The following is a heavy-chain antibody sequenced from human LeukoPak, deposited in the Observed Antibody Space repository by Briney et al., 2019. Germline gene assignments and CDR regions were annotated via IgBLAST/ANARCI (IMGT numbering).Heavy chain of an antibody. D-gene: IGHD1-14*01. Sequence: PAESPTLSRAASGFTFSSSWMSWVRQAPGKGLEWVASIKQEGTDKDFVDSVKGRFTISRENANISLYLHMNSLRAEATAMYYCARGGGIFEYWG. CDR2: IKQEGTDK. CDR3: ARGGGIFEY. V-gene: IGHV3-7*05. CDR1: GFTFSSSW. J-gene: IGHJ1*01.